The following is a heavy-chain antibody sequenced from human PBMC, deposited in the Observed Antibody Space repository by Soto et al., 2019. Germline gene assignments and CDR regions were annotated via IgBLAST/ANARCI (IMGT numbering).Heavy chain of an antibody. J-gene: IGHJ6*03. CDR2: IYPGDSDT. CDR1: GYSFTSYW. Sequence: HGESLKISCKGSGYSFTSYWIGWVRQMPGKGLEWMGIIYPGDSDTRYSPSFQGQVTISADKSISTAYLQWSSLKASDTAMYYCARSRRITMVRGPKTYSYYMDVWGKGTTVTVSS. D-gene: IGHD3-10*01. CDR3: ARSRRITMVRGPKTYSYYMDV. V-gene: IGHV5-51*01.